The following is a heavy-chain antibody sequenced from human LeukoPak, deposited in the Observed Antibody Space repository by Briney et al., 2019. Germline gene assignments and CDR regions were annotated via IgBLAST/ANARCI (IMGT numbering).Heavy chain of an antibody. CDR3: ARHPDYYYYYMDV. Sequence: PSETLSLTCTVSGGSISSSSYYWGWIRQPPGKGLEWIGSIYYSGSTYYNPSLKSRVTTSVDTSKNQFSLKLRSVTAADTAVYYCARHPDYYYYYMDVWGKGTTVTISS. CDR1: GGSISSSSYY. V-gene: IGHV4-39*01. CDR2: IYYSGST. J-gene: IGHJ6*03.